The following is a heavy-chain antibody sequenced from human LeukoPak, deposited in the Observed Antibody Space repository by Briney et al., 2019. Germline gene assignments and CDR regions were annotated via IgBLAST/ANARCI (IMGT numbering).Heavy chain of an antibody. CDR2: INYSGTT. CDR1: GGSISSGSYY. CDR3: ARGTHYDILTGYHRDYAFDI. V-gene: IGHV4-61*01. J-gene: IGHJ3*02. Sequence: SETLSLTRTVSGGSISSGSYYWSWIRQPPGKGLEWIAYINYSGTTNYNPSLKSRVTISVDTSKNQFSLKLSSVTAADTAVYYCARGTHYDILTGYHRDYAFDIWGQGTMVTVSS. D-gene: IGHD3-9*01.